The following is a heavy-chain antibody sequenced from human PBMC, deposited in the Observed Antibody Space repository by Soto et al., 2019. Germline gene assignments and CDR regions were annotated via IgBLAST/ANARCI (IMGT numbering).Heavy chain of an antibody. CDR2: IYNDGTYS. J-gene: IGHJ4*02. CDR3: TRGPRPISTGTGAY. V-gene: IGHV3-74*01. Sequence: EVQLVESGGGLVPPGGSVRLSCAASGFIFKMYWMHWVRQSPGKGQVWISRIYNDGTYSDYAASVRGRFTISRDNVNDTLYLQMNNLRAEDSGLYYCTRGPRPISTGTGAYWGQGTQVTVSS. CDR1: GFIFKMYW. D-gene: IGHD3-10*01.